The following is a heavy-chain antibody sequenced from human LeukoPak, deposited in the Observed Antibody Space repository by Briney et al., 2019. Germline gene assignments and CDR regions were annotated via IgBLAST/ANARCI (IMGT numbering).Heavy chain of an antibody. D-gene: IGHD3-16*02. V-gene: IGHV3-30*02. CDR1: GFIFSNYG. CDR3: AKPVIPSSYQGTYYMDV. J-gene: IGHJ6*04. CDR2: IRHDESKI. Sequence: GGSLRLSCAASGFIFSNYGIHWVRQAPGEGLEWVAYIRHDESKIFYADSVKGRFIISRDNFRDTLYLQMNSLRAEDTALYYCAKPVIPSSYQGTYYMDVWGKGTTVTVFS.